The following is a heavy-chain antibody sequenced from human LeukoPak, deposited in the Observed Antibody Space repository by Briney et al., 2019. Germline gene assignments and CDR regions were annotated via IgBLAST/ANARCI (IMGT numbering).Heavy chain of an antibody. CDR2: INPDSGGT. J-gene: IGHJ4*02. D-gene: IGHD2-15*01. CDR3: AGEYCSGDNCRQGFDY. CDR1: GYTFTGYY. V-gene: IGHV1-2*02. Sequence: GASVKVSCKASGYTFTGYYMHWVRQAPGQGLEWMGWINPDSGGTNYAQKFQGRVTLTRGTSISTAYMELSSLRSDDSAVYYCAGEYCSGDNCRQGFDYWGQGTLVTVSS.